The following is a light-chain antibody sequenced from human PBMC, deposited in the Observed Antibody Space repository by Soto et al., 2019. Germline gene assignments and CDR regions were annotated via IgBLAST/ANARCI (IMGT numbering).Light chain of an antibody. Sequence: QSALTQPRSASGSPGQSVTISCTGSRSDVGGNDPVSWYQQHPGKAPQLIISAVDKRPSGVPARFSGSKSGNTASLTVSGLQAEDEADYYCCSYAGRNTLIFGGGTKVTVL. CDR2: AVD. CDR3: CSYAGRNTLI. J-gene: IGLJ2*01. V-gene: IGLV2-8*01. CDR1: RSDVGGNDP.